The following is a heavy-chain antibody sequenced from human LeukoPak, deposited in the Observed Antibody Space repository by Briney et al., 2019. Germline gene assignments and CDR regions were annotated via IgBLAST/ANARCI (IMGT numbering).Heavy chain of an antibody. Sequence: SETLSLTCTVSGGSISSYYWSWIRQPPGKGLEWIGYIYYSGSTNYNPSLKSRVTISVDTSKSQFSLKLSSATAADTAVYYCAKGSTVTTFYYYYYGMDVWGQGTTVTVSS. CDR1: GGSISSYY. V-gene: IGHV4-59*08. D-gene: IGHD4-17*01. CDR3: AKGSTVTTFYYYYYGMDV. J-gene: IGHJ6*02. CDR2: IYYSGST.